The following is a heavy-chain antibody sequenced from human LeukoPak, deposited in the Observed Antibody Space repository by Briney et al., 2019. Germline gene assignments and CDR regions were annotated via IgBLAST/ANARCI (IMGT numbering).Heavy chain of an antibody. CDR3: AMQLNYYGSGSYYFDY. D-gene: IGHD3-10*01. Sequence: SETLSLTCTVSGGSISSGGYYWSWIRQPPGKGLEWIGSIYYSGSTYYNPSLESRVTISVDTSKNQFSLKLSSVTAADTAVYYCAMQLNYYGSGSYYFDYWGQGTLVTVSS. J-gene: IGHJ4*02. V-gene: IGHV4-39*01. CDR1: GGSISSGGYY. CDR2: IYYSGST.